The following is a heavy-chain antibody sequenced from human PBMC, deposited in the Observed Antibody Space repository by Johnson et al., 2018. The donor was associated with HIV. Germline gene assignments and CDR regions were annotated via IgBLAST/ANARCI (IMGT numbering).Heavy chain of an antibody. V-gene: IGHV3-30*02. J-gene: IGHJ3*02. CDR2: IWYDGSNR. Sequence: QVQLVESGGGLVQPGGSLRLSCAASGFTFSSYAMSWVRQAPGKGLEWVAVIWYDGSNRYYADSVKGRFTISRDNSRNTLYLQMNSLRAEDTAVYYCAKDQYRKLTTVAGIWGQGTMVTVSS. D-gene: IGHD4-17*01. CDR3: AKDQYRKLTTVAGI. CDR1: GFTFSSYA.